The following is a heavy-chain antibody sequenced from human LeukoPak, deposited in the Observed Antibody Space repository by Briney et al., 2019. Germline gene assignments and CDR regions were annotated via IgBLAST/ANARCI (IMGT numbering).Heavy chain of an antibody. CDR2: IYYSGNA. CDR3: ARLYGSGSDFDF. J-gene: IGHJ3*01. V-gene: IGHV4-59*08. CDR1: GGSISSQY. Sequence: PSETLSLTCSVSGGSISSQYWSWVRQPPGKGLERIGYIYYSGNANYNPSLKSRVTISVDTSKNQFSLKMTSVTAADTAVYYCARLYGSGSDFDFWGQGTMVTVSS. D-gene: IGHD3-10*01.